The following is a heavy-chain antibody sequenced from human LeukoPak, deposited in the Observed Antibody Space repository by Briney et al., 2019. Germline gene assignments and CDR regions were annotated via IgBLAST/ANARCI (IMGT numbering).Heavy chain of an antibody. CDR1: GFTFSSYA. CDR3: AGSPTRIAVAETFDY. CDR2: ISYDGSNK. J-gene: IGHJ4*02. Sequence: PGGSLRLSCAASGFTFSSYAMHWVRQAPGKGLEWVAVISYDGSNKYYADSVKGRFTISRDNSKNTLYLQMNSLRAEDTAVYYCAGSPTRIAVAETFDYWGQGTLVTVSS. V-gene: IGHV3-30*04. D-gene: IGHD6-19*01.